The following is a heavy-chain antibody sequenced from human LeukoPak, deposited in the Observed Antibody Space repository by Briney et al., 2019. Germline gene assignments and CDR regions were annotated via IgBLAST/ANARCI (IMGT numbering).Heavy chain of an antibody. J-gene: IGHJ6*02. CDR3: VRGSPLYCGGDCYPTTPLRVESFYGMGV. Sequence: PGGSLRLSCAASGFTFDDYAMHWVRQAPGKGLEWVSGISWNSGSIGYADSVKGRFTISREDAKNALYLQMNSLRAGDTGVYYCVRGSPLYCGGDCYPTTPLRVESFYGMGVWGQGTTVTVSS. V-gene: IGHV3-9*01. CDR2: ISWNSGSI. D-gene: IGHD2-21*02. CDR1: GFTFDDYA.